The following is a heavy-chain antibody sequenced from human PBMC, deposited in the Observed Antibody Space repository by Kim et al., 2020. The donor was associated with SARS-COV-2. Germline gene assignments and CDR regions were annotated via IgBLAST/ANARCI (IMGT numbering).Heavy chain of an antibody. D-gene: IGHD1-20*01. CDR1: GFTFSSYG. J-gene: IGHJ4*02. CDR2: IWYDGSNK. Sequence: GGSLRLSCAASGFTFSSYGMHWVRQAPGKGLEWVAVIWYDGSNKYYVDSVKGRFTISRDNSKNTLYLQMNSLRAEDTAVYYCARDFDVAPLDNSHYWGQGTLVTVST. CDR3: ARDFDVAPLDNSHY. V-gene: IGHV3-33*01.